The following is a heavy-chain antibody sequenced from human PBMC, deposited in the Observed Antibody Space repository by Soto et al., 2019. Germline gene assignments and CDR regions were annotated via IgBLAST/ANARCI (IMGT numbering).Heavy chain of an antibody. CDR1: GFTFSDYY. J-gene: IGHJ4*02. V-gene: IGHV3-11*05. D-gene: IGHD3-22*01. Sequence: SLRLSCAASGFTFSDYYMSWIRQASGKGLEWVSYISSSSSYTSYADSVKGRFTISRDNAKNSLYLQMNSLRAEDTAVYYCARDYYDSTGYYDYWGQGPLVTVSS. CDR3: ARDYYDSTGYYDY. CDR2: ISSSSSYT.